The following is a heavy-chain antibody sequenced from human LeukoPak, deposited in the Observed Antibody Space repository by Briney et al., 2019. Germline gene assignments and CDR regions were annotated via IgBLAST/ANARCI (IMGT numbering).Heavy chain of an antibody. CDR3: AKDVWFGNDRVWYFDY. CDR1: GFTFSSYG. Sequence: PGGSLRLSCAASGFTFSSYGMSWVRQAPGKGLEWVSAISGSGGSTYYADSVKGRFTISRDNSKNTLYLQMNSLRAEDTAVYYCAKDVWFGNDRVWYFDYWGQGTLVTVSS. J-gene: IGHJ4*02. V-gene: IGHV3-23*01. CDR2: ISGSGGST. D-gene: IGHD3-10*01.